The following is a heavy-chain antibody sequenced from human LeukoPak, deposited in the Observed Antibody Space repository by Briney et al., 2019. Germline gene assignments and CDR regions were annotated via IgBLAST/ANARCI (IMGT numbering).Heavy chain of an antibody. V-gene: IGHV1-2*02. CDR3: AGFGEFLEY. J-gene: IGHJ4*02. D-gene: IGHD3-10*01. CDR1: GNTFTGYY. CDR2: INPNSAGT. Sequence: GASVKVSCKASGNTFTGYYVHWVRQAPGQGLEWMGWINPNSAGTNYAQKFQGRVTMSRDTSISIAYMELSRLRSDDTAMYYCAGFGEFLEYWGQGTLVTVSS.